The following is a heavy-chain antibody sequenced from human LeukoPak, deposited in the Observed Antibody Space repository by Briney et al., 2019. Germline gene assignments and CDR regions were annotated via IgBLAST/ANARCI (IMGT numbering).Heavy chain of an antibody. V-gene: IGHV4-30-2*01. CDR2: IYHSGST. D-gene: IGHD1-26*01. CDR1: GGSISNNHYY. J-gene: IGHJ4*02. Sequence: PSQTLSLTCTVSGGSISNNHYYWTWIRQPPGKGLEWIGYIYHSGSTYYNPSLKSRVTISVDTSKNQFSLKLSSVTAADTAVYYCARDQRIVGAIMGSFDYWGQGTLVTVSS. CDR3: ARDQRIVGAIMGSFDY.